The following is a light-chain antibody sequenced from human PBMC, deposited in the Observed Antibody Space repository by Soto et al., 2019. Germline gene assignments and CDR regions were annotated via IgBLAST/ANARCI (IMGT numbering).Light chain of an antibody. CDR3: QQTDSFPLT. Sequence: DIQMTQSPSFVSASVGDRVTITCRASQDISSWLAWYQQKPGKAPNLLIYAASTLQSGVPSRFSGSRSGTDFTLTISSLQPEDFANYYCQQTDSFPLTFGGGTKVEIE. CDR2: AAS. J-gene: IGKJ4*01. V-gene: IGKV1-12*01. CDR1: QDISSW.